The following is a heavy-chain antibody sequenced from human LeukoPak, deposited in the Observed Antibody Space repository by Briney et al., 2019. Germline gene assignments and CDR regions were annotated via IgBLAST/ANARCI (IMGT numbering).Heavy chain of an antibody. Sequence: PSETLSLTCTVSGGSFSSYYWSWIRQPLGKGLEWIGYIYYSGSTNYNPSLKSRVTISVDTSKNQFSLKLSSVTAADTAVYYCARGLRFLEWLTQDYWGQGTLLTVSS. V-gene: IGHV4-59*01. CDR2: IYYSGST. D-gene: IGHD3-3*01. J-gene: IGHJ4*02. CDR3: ARGLRFLEWLTQDY. CDR1: GGSFSSYY.